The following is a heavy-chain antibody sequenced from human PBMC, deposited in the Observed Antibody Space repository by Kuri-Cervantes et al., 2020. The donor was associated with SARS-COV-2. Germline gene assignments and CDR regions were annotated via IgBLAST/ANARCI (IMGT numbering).Heavy chain of an antibody. J-gene: IGHJ4*02. V-gene: IGHV3-21*01. CDR3: ARVGSTSCADY. D-gene: IGHD2-2*01. CDR1: GFTFSSYW. Sequence: GESLKISCAASGFTFSSYWMHWVRQAPGKGLEWASSISSSSSYIYYADSVKGRFTISRDNAKNSLYLQMNSLRAEDTAVYYCARVGSTSCADYWGQGTLVTVSS. CDR2: ISSSSSYI.